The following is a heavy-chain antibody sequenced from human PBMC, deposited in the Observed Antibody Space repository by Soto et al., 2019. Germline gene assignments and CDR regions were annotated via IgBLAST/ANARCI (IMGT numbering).Heavy chain of an antibody. J-gene: IGHJ6*03. CDR2: IKQDGSEK. Sequence: LRLSCAASGFTFSSYWMSWVRQAPGKGLEWVANIKQDGSEKYYVDSVKGRFTISRDNAKNSLYLQMNSLRAEDTAVYYCARELLYISSWAYHHYYMAVWGKGTSVTVSS. V-gene: IGHV3-7*01. CDR3: ARELLYISSWAYHHYYMAV. D-gene: IGHD6-13*01. CDR1: GFTFSSYW.